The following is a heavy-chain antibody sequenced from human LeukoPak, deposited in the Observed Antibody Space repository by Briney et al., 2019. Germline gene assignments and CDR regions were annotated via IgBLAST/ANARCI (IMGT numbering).Heavy chain of an antibody. V-gene: IGHV3-23*01. CDR3: AKISQRYFDWLSEPFDY. CDR1: GFTFSSYA. J-gene: IGHJ4*02. D-gene: IGHD3-9*01. Sequence: GGSLRLSCAASGFTFSSYAMSWVRQAPGKGVEWVSAISGSGGSTYYADSVKGRFTISRDNSKNTLYLQMNSLRAEDTAVYYCAKISQRYFDWLSEPFDYWGQGTLVTVSS. CDR2: ISGSGGST.